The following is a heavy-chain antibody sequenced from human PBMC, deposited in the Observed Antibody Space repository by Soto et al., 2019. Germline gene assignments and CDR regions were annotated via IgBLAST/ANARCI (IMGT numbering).Heavy chain of an antibody. Sequence: GESLKISCKGSGYSFSNYWIAWVRQMPGKGLEWMGIIFPADSDTKYSPSFQGQVTISADKSISTAYLQWSSLKASDTAMYYCASSVVVPSTMYYFGYWGQGPLFTASS. CDR3: ASSVVVPSTMYYFGY. D-gene: IGHD2-15*01. J-gene: IGHJ4*02. CDR1: GYSFSNYW. V-gene: IGHV5-51*01. CDR2: IFPADSDT.